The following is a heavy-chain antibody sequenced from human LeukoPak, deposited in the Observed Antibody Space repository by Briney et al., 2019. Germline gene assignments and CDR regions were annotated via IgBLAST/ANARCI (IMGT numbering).Heavy chain of an antibody. CDR2: ISSSGNTI. CDR3: ARLRGYSYGYGDY. Sequence: GGSLRLSCAASGFTFSSYSMNWVRQAPGKGLEWVSYISSSGNTIDYADSVKGRFTISRDNAKNPLYLQMVSLRAEDTAVHYCARLRGYSYGYGDYWGQGTLVTVSS. J-gene: IGHJ4*02. D-gene: IGHD5-18*01. CDR1: GFTFSSYS. V-gene: IGHV3-48*04.